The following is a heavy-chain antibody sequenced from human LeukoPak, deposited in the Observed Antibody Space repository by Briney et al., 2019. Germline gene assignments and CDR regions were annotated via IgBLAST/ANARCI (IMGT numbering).Heavy chain of an antibody. CDR3: ARDSSSWYYYYYYGMDV. D-gene: IGHD6-13*01. CDR1: GFTFSSYW. CDR2: IKQDGSEK. V-gene: IGHV3-7*03. Sequence: GGSLRLSCAASGFTFSSYWMSWVRQAPGKGLEWVANIKQDGSEKYYVDSVKGRFTISRDNAKISLYLQMNSLRAEDTAVYYCARDSSSWYYYYYYGMDVWGKGTTVTVSS. J-gene: IGHJ6*04.